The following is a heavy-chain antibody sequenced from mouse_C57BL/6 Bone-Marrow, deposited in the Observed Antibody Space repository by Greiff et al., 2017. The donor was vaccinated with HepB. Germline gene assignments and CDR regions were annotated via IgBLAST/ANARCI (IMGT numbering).Heavy chain of an antibody. CDR2: IRSKSSNYAT. CDR3: VRRSLIYYYGSWYFDV. Sequence: EVMLVESGGGLVQPKGSLKLSCAASGFTFNTYAMHWVRQAPGKSLEWVARIRSKSSNYATYYADSVKDRLTISRDDSQSMLYLQMNNLKTEDTAMYYCVRRSLIYYYGSWYFDVWGTGTTVTVSS. D-gene: IGHD1-1*01. J-gene: IGHJ1*03. V-gene: IGHV10-3*01. CDR1: GFTFNTYA.